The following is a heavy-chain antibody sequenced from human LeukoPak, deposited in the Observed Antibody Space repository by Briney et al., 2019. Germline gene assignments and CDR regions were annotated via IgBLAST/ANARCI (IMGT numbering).Heavy chain of an antibody. D-gene: IGHD3-22*01. J-gene: IGHJ4*02. CDR2: VSGNGVSS. CDR3: ARNFGGGDRSGPFY. Sequence: GGTLRLSCAASGFTFSNYVMSWVRQAPGKGLEWVSAVSGNGVSSLYADSVKGRFTISRDNAKNSLYPQMNNLRAEDTAFYYCARNFGGGDRSGPFYWGQGTLVTVSS. CDR1: GFTFSNYV. V-gene: IGHV3-23*01.